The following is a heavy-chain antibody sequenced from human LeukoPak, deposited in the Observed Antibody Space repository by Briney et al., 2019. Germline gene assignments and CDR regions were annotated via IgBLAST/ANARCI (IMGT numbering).Heavy chain of an antibody. CDR3: ARDGSYSTNFDY. D-gene: IGHD4-11*01. J-gene: IGHJ4*02. V-gene: IGHV3-30-3*01. Sequence: PGGSLRLSCAASGFTFSSYAMHWVRQAPGKGLEWVAVMSYDGSNKYYADSVKGRFTISRDDSKNTLYLQMNSLRAEDTAVYYCARDGSYSTNFDYWGQGTLVTVSS. CDR1: GFTFSSYA. CDR2: MSYDGSNK.